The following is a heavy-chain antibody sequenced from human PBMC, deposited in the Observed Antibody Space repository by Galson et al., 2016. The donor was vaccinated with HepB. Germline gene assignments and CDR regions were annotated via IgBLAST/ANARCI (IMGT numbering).Heavy chain of an antibody. D-gene: IGHD6-6*01. CDR1: GFTFSDYY. Sequence: SLRLSCATSGFTFSDYYMSWIRQAPGKGLEWVSYISSSGLSIIKYADSVEGRFTISRDNAKNSVYLHMISLTPEDTAVYYCARGASGSPRLARVNFDYWGQGALVTVSS. V-gene: IGHV3-11*01. CDR3: ARGASGSPRLARVNFDY. CDR2: ISSSGLSII. J-gene: IGHJ4*02.